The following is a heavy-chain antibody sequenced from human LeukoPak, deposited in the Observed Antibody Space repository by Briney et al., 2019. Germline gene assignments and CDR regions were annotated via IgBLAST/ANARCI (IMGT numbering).Heavy chain of an antibody. Sequence: SETLSLTCTVSGASISSYYWSWIRQPPGKGLEWIGYISYSGSPNYNPSLKSRVTISADTSKNQFSLNLSSVTAADTAVYYCARAGHMVAAGTYDWWGQGTLVTVSS. D-gene: IGHD6-13*01. CDR2: ISYSGSP. J-gene: IGHJ4*02. CDR1: GASISSYY. V-gene: IGHV4-59*08. CDR3: ARAGHMVAAGTYDW.